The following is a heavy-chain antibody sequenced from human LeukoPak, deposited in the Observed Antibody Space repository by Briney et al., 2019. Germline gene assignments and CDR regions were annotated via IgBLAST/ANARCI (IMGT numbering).Heavy chain of an antibody. CDR1: GGSISSYY. CDR2: IYYSGST. Sequence: SETLSLTCTVSGGSISSYYWSWIRQPPGKGLEWIGYIYYSGSTNYNPSLKSRVTISVDTSKNQFSLKLSSVTAADTAVYYCAARIVEAFDYWGQGTLVTVSS. CDR3: AARIVEAFDY. D-gene: IGHD1-26*01. V-gene: IGHV4-59*01. J-gene: IGHJ4*02.